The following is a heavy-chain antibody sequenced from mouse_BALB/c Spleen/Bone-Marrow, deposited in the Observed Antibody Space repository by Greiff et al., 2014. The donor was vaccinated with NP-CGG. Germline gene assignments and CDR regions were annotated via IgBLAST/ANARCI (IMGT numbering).Heavy chain of an antibody. J-gene: IGHJ2*01. CDR2: LNPSNGHT. Sequence: VQLQQSGAELLKPGTSVKLSCKASGYTFTRYWMHWVKQRPGQGLEWIGVLNPSNGHTNYNGKFKNKATVTVDKSSSTAYMQLSSLTSEDSAVYYCARMITTRGFDYWGQGTTLTVSS. CDR3: ARMITTRGFDY. V-gene: IGHV1S81*02. CDR1: GYTFTRYW. D-gene: IGHD2-4*01.